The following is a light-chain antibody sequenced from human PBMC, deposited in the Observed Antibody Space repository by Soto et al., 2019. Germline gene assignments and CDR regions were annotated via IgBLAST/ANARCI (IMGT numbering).Light chain of an antibody. CDR2: DVS. CDR1: LPVRDNF. J-gene: IGKJ1*01. CDR3: HQYHSSPT. V-gene: IGKV3-20*01. Sequence: ENVLTQSPGTLSLSPGQSATLTCRASLPVRDNFLAWYQQKPGQTPRVLIYDVSTRATGVPDRFSGSGSATDFTLTISRLEPGDSAVYFCHQYHSSPTFGQGTKVEIK.